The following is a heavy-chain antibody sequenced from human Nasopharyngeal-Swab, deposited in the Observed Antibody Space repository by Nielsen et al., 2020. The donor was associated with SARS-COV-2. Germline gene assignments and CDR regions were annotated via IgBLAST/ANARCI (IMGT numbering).Heavy chain of an antibody. CDR3: AKGYSSSSGSFQH. Sequence: WSRQPPGKGLEWVSAISGSGGSTYYADSVKGRFTISRDNSKNTLYLQMNSLRAEDTAVYYCAKGYSSSSGSFQHRGQGTLVTVSS. V-gene: IGHV3-23*01. D-gene: IGHD6-6*01. CDR2: ISGSGGST. J-gene: IGHJ1*01.